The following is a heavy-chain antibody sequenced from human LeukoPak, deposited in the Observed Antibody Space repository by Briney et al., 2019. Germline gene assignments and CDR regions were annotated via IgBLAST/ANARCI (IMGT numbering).Heavy chain of an antibody. Sequence: ASVKVPCKASGYTFTSYGISWVRQAPGQGLEWMGWISAYNGNTNYAQKLQGRVTMTTDTSTSTAYMELRSLRSDDTAVYYCARVDSGDWYSGMDVWGQGTTVTVSS. J-gene: IGHJ6*02. V-gene: IGHV1-18*01. CDR3: ARVDSGDWYSGMDV. CDR2: ISAYNGNT. CDR1: GYTFTSYG. D-gene: IGHD1-26*01.